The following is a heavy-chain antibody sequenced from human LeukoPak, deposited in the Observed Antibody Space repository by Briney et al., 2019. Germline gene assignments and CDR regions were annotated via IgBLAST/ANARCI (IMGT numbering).Heavy chain of an antibody. D-gene: IGHD2-2*01. Sequence: PSETLSLTCAVYGGSFSGYYWSWIRQPPGKGLEWIGEINHSGSTNYNPSLKSRVTISVDTSKNQFSLKLSSVTATDTAVYYCAMLNVVPAATNFDYWGQGTLVTVSS. CDR1: GGSFSGYY. CDR2: INHSGST. CDR3: AMLNVVPAATNFDY. J-gene: IGHJ4*02. V-gene: IGHV4-34*01.